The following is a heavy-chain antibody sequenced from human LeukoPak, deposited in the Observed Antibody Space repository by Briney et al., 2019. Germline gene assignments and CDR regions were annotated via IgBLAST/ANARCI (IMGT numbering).Heavy chain of an antibody. CDR2: INPSGGTT. Sequence: VASVKVSCKASGYTFTSYYMHWVRQAPGQGLEWMGIINPSGGTTNYAQNFQGRVTMTRDTSTSTVYMELSSLTSEDTAVYYCARSVVVTAISDYGGQEPWSPSPQ. D-gene: IGHD2-21*02. CDR3: ARSVVVTAISDY. V-gene: IGHV1-46*01. CDR1: GYTFTSYY. J-gene: IGHJ4*01.